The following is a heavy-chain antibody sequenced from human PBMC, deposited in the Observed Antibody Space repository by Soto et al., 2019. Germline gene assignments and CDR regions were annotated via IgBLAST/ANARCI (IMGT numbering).Heavy chain of an antibody. CDR2: MHDSGST. CDR1: GDSIRNYY. Sequence: QVQLQESGPGLVKPSETLSLTCSVSGDSIRNYYWSWIRQPPGKGLVYIGFMHDSGSTDHNPSLKSRITISVDTSKIQFSLELSSVTAADTAVYFCAKFNPYKRPMSGYYYAMDVWGKGTTVTVSS. J-gene: IGHJ6*04. CDR3: AKFNPYKRPMSGYYYAMDV. D-gene: IGHD1-1*01. V-gene: IGHV4-4*08.